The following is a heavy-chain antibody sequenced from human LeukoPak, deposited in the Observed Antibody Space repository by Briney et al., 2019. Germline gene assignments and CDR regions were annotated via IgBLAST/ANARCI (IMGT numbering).Heavy chain of an antibody. D-gene: IGHD1-7*01. Sequence: GGSLRLSCAASRFTFSDYSMHWVRQAPGKGLEWVAVISYDGSNKYYADSVKGRFTISRDNSKNTLYLQMNSLRAEDTAVYYCAKGDWNYPLGDYWGQGTLVTVSS. J-gene: IGHJ4*02. CDR2: ISYDGSNK. V-gene: IGHV3-30-3*01. CDR3: AKGDWNYPLGDY. CDR1: RFTFSDYS.